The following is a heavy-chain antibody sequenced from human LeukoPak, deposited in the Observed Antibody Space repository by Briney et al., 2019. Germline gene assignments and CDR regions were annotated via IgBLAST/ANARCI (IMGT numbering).Heavy chain of an antibody. CDR1: GGSISSSAYH. D-gene: IGHD4-17*01. Sequence: SETLSLTCTVSGGSISSSAYHWGWVRQPPGKGLEWIGSIHIGGSTYYNPSLKSRVTISVDTSKNQFSLKLSSVTAADTAVYYCARGMVTTLDYWGQGTLVTVSS. CDR3: ARGMVTTLDY. V-gene: IGHV4-39*07. J-gene: IGHJ4*02. CDR2: IHIGGST.